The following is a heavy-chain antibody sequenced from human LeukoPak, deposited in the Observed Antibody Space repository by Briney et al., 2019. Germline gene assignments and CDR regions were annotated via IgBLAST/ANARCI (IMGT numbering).Heavy chain of an antibody. D-gene: IGHD6-6*01. CDR2: IWYDGSNK. CDR1: GFTFSSYG. Sequence: GRSLRLSCAASGFTFSSYGMHWVRQAPGKGLEWVAVIWYDGSNKYYADSVKGRFTISRDNSKNTLYLQMNSLRAEDTAVYYCAKDSIAARSGHYFDYWGQGTLVTVSS. CDR3: AKDSIAARSGHYFDY. J-gene: IGHJ4*02. V-gene: IGHV3-33*06.